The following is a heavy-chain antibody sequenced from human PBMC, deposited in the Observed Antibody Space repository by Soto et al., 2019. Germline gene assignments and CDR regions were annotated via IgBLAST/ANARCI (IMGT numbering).Heavy chain of an antibody. CDR3: ARLNSGWHQTFDS. D-gene: IGHD6-25*01. CDR1: GGSFSGYY. V-gene: IGHV4-34*01. J-gene: IGHJ4*02. Sequence: PSETLSLTCAVYGGSFSGYYWSWIRQPPGKGLEWIGEINHSGSTNYNPSLKSRATISVDTSKNQFSLNLTSVTVADTALYYCARLNSGWHQTFDSWGQGTLVTVSS. CDR2: INHSGST.